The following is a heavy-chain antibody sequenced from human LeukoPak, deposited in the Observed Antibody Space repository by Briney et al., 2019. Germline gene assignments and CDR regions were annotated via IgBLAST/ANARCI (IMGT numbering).Heavy chain of an antibody. V-gene: IGHV4-59*01. CDR3: ARDPGYYGSGSYYNYYYYGMDV. CDR2: IYYSGST. J-gene: IGHJ6*02. Sequence: SETLSLTCTVSGGSISSYYWSWIRQPPGKGLEWIGYIYYSGSTNHNPSLKSRVTISVDTSKNQFSLKLSSVTAADTAVYYCARDPGYYGSGSYYNYYYYGMDVWGQGTTVTVSS. D-gene: IGHD3-10*01. CDR1: GGSISSYY.